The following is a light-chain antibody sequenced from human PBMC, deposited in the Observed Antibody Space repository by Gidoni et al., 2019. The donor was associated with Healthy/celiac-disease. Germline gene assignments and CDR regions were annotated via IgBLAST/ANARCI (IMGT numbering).Light chain of an antibody. CDR1: HSIRSY. V-gene: IGKV1-39*01. CDR2: AAS. CDR3: QQSYITSLT. Sequence: DIQMTQSPSSLSASVRDRVTITCRASHSIRSYLNWYQQKLGNDPKLLIYAASSLQSGVPSQFSGRVSGTDFTLTISSLQPEDFATYYCQQSYITSLTFGGGTKVEIK. J-gene: IGKJ4*01.